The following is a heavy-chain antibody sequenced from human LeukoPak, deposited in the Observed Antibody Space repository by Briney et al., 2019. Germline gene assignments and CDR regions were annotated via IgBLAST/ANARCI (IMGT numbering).Heavy chain of an antibody. CDR3: ARDRVLLWFGESTIPDFDY. J-gene: IGHJ4*02. Sequence: ASVKVSCKASGGTFSSYAISWVRQAPGQGLEWMGRIIPILGIANYAQKFQGRVTITADKSTSTAYMELSSLRSEDTAVYYCARDRVLLWFGESTIPDFDYWGQGTLVTVSS. V-gene: IGHV1-69*04. CDR2: IIPILGIA. D-gene: IGHD3-10*01. CDR1: GGTFSSYA.